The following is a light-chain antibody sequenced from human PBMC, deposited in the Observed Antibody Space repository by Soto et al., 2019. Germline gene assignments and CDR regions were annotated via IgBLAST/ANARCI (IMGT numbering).Light chain of an antibody. V-gene: IGLV2-14*01. J-gene: IGLJ1*01. CDR1: SSDVGAYNS. Sequence: QSALTQPASVSGSPGQSITISCTGTSSDVGAYNSVSWYQQHPGTAPKLMIYEVSNRASGVSDRFSDSKSGNTASLTISGSQAGDEDYYHCSSYTRSSTYVFGTGTKLTVL. CDR2: EVS. CDR3: SSYTRSSTYV.